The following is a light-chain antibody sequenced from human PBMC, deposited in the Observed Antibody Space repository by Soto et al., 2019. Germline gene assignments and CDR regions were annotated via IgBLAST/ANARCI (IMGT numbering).Light chain of an antibody. CDR1: QSFSSSY. Sequence: EIVLTQSPDTLSLSPGERATLSCRASQSFSSSYLAWYQQKPGQAPSLLISGASNRATGIPDRFSGSGSGTDFTLTISRLEPEDFAAYYWQHYGNALWTFGQGTKVEIK. J-gene: IGKJ1*01. CDR2: GAS. V-gene: IGKV3-20*01. CDR3: QHYGNALWT.